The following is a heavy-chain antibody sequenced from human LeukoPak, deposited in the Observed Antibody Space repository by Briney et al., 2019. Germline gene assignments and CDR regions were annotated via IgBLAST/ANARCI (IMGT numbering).Heavy chain of an antibody. Sequence: GRSLRLSCAASGFTFSSYGMHWVRQAPGKGLEWVAVIWYDGSNKYYADSVKGRFTISRDNSKNTLYLQMNSLRAEDTAVYYCARATHAPPIYYDSSGYYFTSAPDYWGQGTLVTVSS. D-gene: IGHD3-22*01. J-gene: IGHJ4*02. V-gene: IGHV3-33*01. CDR3: ARATHAPPIYYDSSGYYFTSAPDY. CDR1: GFTFSSYG. CDR2: IWYDGSNK.